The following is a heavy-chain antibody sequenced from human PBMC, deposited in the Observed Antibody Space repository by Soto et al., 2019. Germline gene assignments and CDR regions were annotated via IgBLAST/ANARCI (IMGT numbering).Heavy chain of an antibody. Sequence: EVQLLESGGGLIHPGGSLRLSCVASGFAFGGYAMNWVRQTPGKGLEWVSAISGSAAVTAYADSVRGRFSISRDNSNNTLYLQLNNLRVDGTAVYFCAKEAEGRIAAAIFDSWGQGTLVTVSS. D-gene: IGHD6-25*01. CDR3: AKEAEGRIAAAIFDS. CDR1: GFAFGGYA. V-gene: IGHV3-23*01. J-gene: IGHJ4*02. CDR2: ISGSAAVT.